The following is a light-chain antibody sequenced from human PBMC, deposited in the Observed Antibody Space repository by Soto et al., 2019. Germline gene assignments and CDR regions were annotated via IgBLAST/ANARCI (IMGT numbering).Light chain of an antibody. Sequence: EIVLTQSPGTLSLSPGERATLSCRASQSVSSSYLAWYQQKPGQAPRLLIYGASSRATGIPDRFSCSGSGTDFNLTISRLETEDFAVYYCQQYGSSPITFGQGTRREIK. CDR1: QSVSSSY. CDR2: GAS. J-gene: IGKJ5*01. V-gene: IGKV3-20*01. CDR3: QQYGSSPIT.